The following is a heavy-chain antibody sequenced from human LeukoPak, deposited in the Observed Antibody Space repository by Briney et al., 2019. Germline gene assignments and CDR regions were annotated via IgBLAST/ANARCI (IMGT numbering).Heavy chain of an antibody. J-gene: IGHJ4*02. Sequence: PGGSLRLSCAASGFTFSSYAMHWVRQAPGKGLEWVAIISYDGSNKFYADSVKGRFTISRGNSKNTLYLQMSSLGPEDTAMYYCAKVAKGNIVVVTALDYWGQGTLVTVSS. D-gene: IGHD2-21*02. V-gene: IGHV3-30*18. CDR3: AKVAKGNIVVVTALDY. CDR1: GFTFSSYA. CDR2: ISYDGSNK.